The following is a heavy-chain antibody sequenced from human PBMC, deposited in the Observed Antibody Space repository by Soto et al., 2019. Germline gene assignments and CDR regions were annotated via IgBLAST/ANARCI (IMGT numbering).Heavy chain of an antibody. D-gene: IGHD3-22*01. J-gene: IGHJ5*02. V-gene: IGHV4-59*01. CDR1: GGSISSYY. CDR2: IYYSGST. Sequence: PSETLSLTCTVSGGSISSYYWSWIRQPPGKGLEWIGYIYYSGSTNYNPSLKSRVTISVDTSENQFSLKLSSVTAADTAVYYCARRGDSGGWFDPWGQGTLVTVSS. CDR3: ARRGDSGGWFDP.